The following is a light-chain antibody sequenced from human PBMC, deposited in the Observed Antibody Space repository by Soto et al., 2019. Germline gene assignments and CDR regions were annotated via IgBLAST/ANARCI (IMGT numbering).Light chain of an antibody. V-gene: IGKV3-15*01. J-gene: IGKJ2*01. Sequence: EIVMTQSPATLSVSPGERVTLSCRASESLSTYLAWYQQKPGQAPRLLIYGASTKATGIPARFSGSGSATDFTLTISSLQSEDFAVYYCQSYNVWPFTFVQGTKLEI. CDR2: GAS. CDR3: QSYNVWPFT. CDR1: ESLSTY.